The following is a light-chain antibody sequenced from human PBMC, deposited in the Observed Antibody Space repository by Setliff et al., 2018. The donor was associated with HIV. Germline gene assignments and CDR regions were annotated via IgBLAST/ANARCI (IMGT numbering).Light chain of an antibody. Sequence: QSALTQPRSVSGSPGQSVTISCTGTSSDVGGYNYVSWYQHLPGKAPKLMIYDVTKRPSGVPDRFSGSKSGNTAALTISGLQSADEADYYCCSYAGSYTSLYVFGTGTKVTVL. CDR1: SSDVGGYNY. V-gene: IGLV2-11*01. CDR3: CSYAGSYTSLYV. J-gene: IGLJ1*01. CDR2: DVT.